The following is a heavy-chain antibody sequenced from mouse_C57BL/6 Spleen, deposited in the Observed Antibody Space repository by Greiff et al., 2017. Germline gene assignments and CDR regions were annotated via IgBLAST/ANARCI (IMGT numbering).Heavy chain of an antibody. CDR3: ARDVFYGNYWYFDV. J-gene: IGHJ1*03. CDR1: GFTFSSYA. CDR2: ISDGGSYT. V-gene: IGHV5-4*01. D-gene: IGHD2-1*01. Sequence: EVQLKESGGGLVKPGGSLKLSCAASGFTFSSYAMSWVRQTPEKRLEWVATISDGGSYTYYPDNVKGRFTISRDNAKNNLYLQMSHLKSEDTAMYYCARDVFYGNYWYFDVWGTGTTVTVSS.